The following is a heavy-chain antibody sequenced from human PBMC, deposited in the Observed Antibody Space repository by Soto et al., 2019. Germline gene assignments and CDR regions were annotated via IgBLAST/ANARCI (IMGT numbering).Heavy chain of an antibody. CDR3: ARSREQWLVDAFDI. V-gene: IGHV4-34*01. J-gene: IGHJ3*02. Sequence: QVQIQQWGAGLLKSSETLSLTCVVYDGSLTGYYWSWIRQPPGRGLEWIGESNPTGSPKYNPSLMIRVTISVDPSKNQFTMKLSSVTAADTAVFYCARSREQWLVDAFDIWGQGTMVTVS. CDR1: DGSLTGYY. D-gene: IGHD6-19*01. CDR2: SNPTGSP.